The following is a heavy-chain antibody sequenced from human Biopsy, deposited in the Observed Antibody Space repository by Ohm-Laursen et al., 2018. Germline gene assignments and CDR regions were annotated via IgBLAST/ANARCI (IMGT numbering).Heavy chain of an antibody. J-gene: IGHJ2*01. CDR2: ISSSGNST. CDR1: GFDFSDYS. Sequence: SLRLSCAASGFDFSDYSMSWVRQAPGKGLEWVSGISSSGNSTYYAGSVKGRFTISRDNSKNTLYLQLNSLRVDDTAVYYCAKDRRTMRIWYFDLWGRGTLVTVSS. D-gene: IGHD4/OR15-4a*01. V-gene: IGHV3-23*01. CDR3: AKDRRTMRIWYFDL.